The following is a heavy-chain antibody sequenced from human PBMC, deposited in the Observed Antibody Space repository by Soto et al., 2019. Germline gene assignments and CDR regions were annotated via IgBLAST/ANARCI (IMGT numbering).Heavy chain of an antibody. CDR1: GFTFSSYD. CDR3: ARGLSAAAAGPFDP. Sequence: GGSLRLSCAASGFTFSSYDMHWVRQATGKGLEWVSAIGTAGDPYYPGSVKGRFTISRENAKSSLYLQMNSLRAGDTAVYYCARGLSAAAAGPFDPWGQGTLVTVSS. J-gene: IGHJ5*02. D-gene: IGHD6-13*01. CDR2: IGTAGDP. V-gene: IGHV3-13*05.